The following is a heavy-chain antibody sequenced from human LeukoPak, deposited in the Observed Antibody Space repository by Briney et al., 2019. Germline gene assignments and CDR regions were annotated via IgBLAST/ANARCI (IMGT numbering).Heavy chain of an antibody. CDR3: ARFGGEDIVVVVAGTPKGNAFDI. Sequence: GWSLRLSCAASGFTFRSYSMNWVRQAPAKGLEGVSSISSSSRYIYYADSVNGSLTSSRDNAKNSLYLQMTSMRAEDTAVYYCARFGGEDIVVVVAGTPKGNAFDIWGQGTMVTVSS. CDR1: GFTFRSYS. CDR2: ISSSSRYI. J-gene: IGHJ3*02. D-gene: IGHD2-15*01. V-gene: IGHV3-21*01.